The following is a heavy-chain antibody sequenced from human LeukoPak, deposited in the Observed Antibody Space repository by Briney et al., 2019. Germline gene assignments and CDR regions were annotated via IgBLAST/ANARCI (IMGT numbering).Heavy chain of an antibody. CDR2: IYHSGST. Sequence: SETLSLTCAVSGGSISSSNWWSWVRQPPGKGLEWIGEIYHSGSTNYNPSLKSRVTISVDKSKNQLSLKLSSVTAADTAVYYCARAYSGSYGLHPGENYFDYWGQGTLVTVSS. CDR1: GGSISSSNW. CDR3: ARAYSGSYGLHPGENYFDY. J-gene: IGHJ4*02. D-gene: IGHD1-26*01. V-gene: IGHV4-4*02.